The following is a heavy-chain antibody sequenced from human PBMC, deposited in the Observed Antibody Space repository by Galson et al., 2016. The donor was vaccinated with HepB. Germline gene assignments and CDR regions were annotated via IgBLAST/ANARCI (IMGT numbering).Heavy chain of an antibody. CDR3: VRGAITDARGLDY. V-gene: IGHV3-20*04. J-gene: IGHJ4*02. CDR1: GFTYDDYG. Sequence: SLRLSCAASGFTYDDYGMSWVRLSPGKGLEWVAGINWDGDSVRYADSVKGRFTVSRDNAKNSLHLQMNGLRVEDTAFYYCVRGAITDARGLDYWGQGVLVIVSS. D-gene: IGHD3-16*01. CDR2: INWDGDSV.